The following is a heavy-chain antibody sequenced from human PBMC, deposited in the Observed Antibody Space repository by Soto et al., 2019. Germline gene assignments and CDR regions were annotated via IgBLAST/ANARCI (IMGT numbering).Heavy chain of an antibody. D-gene: IGHD2-2*01. CDR1: GGTFNNYV. Sequence: ASVKVSWKDSGGTFNNYVVNWVRQAPGQGLEWMGGILPIFATANYAQKCQGRVTITADKSTSTAYMELTSLRSEDTAVYYCAGRCASTTCLGHFDYWG. CDR3: AGRCASTTCLGHFDY. V-gene: IGHV1-69*06. CDR2: ILPIFATA. J-gene: IGHJ4*01.